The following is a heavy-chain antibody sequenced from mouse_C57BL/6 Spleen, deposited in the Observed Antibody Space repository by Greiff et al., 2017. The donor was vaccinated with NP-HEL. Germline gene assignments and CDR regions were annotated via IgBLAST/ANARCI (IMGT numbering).Heavy chain of an antibody. J-gene: IGHJ2*01. Sequence: QVHVKQSGAELAKPGASVKLSCKASGYTFTSYWMHWVNQRPGQGLEWIGYINPSSGYTKYNQKFKDKATLTADKSSSTAYMQLSSLTYEDSAVYYCARWAQPTFYLDYWGQGTTLTVSS. V-gene: IGHV1-7*01. CDR2: INPSSGYT. CDR3: ARWAQPTFYLDY. CDR1: GYTFTSYW. D-gene: IGHD4-1*02.